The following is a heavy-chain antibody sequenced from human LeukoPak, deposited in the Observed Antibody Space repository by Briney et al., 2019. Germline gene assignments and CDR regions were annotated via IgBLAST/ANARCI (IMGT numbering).Heavy chain of an antibody. CDR3: ARENDVTGNALDV. Sequence: SQTLSLTCTVSGGSIGSGDYYWSWIRQPPGKGPEWIGYIYYSGSTNYNPSLKSRVTISVDTSKNHFSLKLSSVAAADTAVYYCARENDVTGNALDVWGQGTTVTVSS. J-gene: IGHJ6*02. V-gene: IGHV4-61*03. D-gene: IGHD2-2*01. CDR1: GGSIGSGDYY. CDR2: IYYSGST.